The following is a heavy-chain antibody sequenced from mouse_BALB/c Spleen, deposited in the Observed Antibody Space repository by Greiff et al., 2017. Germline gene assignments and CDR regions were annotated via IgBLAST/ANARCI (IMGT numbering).Heavy chain of an antibody. CDR3: AREQDYDVGAMDY. D-gene: IGHD2-4*01. Sequence: EVKLVESGPGLVKPSQSLSLTCTVTGYSITSDYAWNWIRQFPGNKLEWMGYISYSGSTSYNPSLKSRISITRDTSKNQFFLQLNSVTTEDTATYYCAREQDYDVGAMDYWGQGTSVTVSS. J-gene: IGHJ4*01. CDR1: GYSITSDYA. CDR2: ISYSGST. V-gene: IGHV3-2*02.